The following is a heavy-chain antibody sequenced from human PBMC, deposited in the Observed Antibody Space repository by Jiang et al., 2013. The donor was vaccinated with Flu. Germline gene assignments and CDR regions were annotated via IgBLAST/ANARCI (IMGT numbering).Heavy chain of an antibody. Sequence: QLLESGGGLVQPGGSLRLSCAASGFTFSSYAMSWVRQAPGKGLEWVSAISGSGGSTYYADSVKGRFAISRDNSKNTLYLQMNSLRAEDTAVYYCAKDRGYGDSRRHFDYWGQGTLVTVSS. CDR3: AKDRGYGDSRRHFDY. J-gene: IGHJ4*02. D-gene: IGHD4-17*01. V-gene: IGHV3-23*01. CDR2: ISGSGGST. CDR1: GFTFSSYA.